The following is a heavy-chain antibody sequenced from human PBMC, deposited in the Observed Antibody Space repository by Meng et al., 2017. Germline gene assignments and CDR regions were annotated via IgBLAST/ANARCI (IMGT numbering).Heavy chain of an antibody. CDR2: IYSGGST. V-gene: IGHV3-53*01. D-gene: IGHD6-19*01. Sequence: QLAGPGGGLIQPGGSLRLSGTPSGFAVTTSYMSWVRQAPGKGLEWVSVIYSGGSTYYADSVKGRFSISRDNSKNTLYLQMNSLRAEDTAVYFCARDSSSGWYHNYWGQGTLVTVSS. J-gene: IGHJ4*02. CDR3: ARDSSSGWYHNY. CDR1: GFAVTTSY.